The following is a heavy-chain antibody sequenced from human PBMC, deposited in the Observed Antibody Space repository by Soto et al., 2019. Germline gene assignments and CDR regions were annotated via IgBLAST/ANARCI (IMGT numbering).Heavy chain of an antibody. D-gene: IGHD6-6*01. CDR2: IYHSGST. Sequence: KASETLSLTCAVYGGSISSGGYSWSWIRQPPGKGLEWIGYIYHSGSTYYNPSLKSRVTISVDRSKNQFSLKLSSVTAADTAVYYCARVGPYSSSSVFDPWGQGTLVTVSS. CDR3: ARVGPYSSSSVFDP. V-gene: IGHV4-30-2*01. J-gene: IGHJ5*02. CDR1: GGSISSGGYS.